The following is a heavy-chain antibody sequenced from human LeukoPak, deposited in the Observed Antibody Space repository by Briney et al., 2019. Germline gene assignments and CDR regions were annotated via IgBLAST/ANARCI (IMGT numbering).Heavy chain of an antibody. Sequence: SVKVSCKASGCTFSSYASSWVRQAPGQGLEWMGRIIPILGIANYVQKFQGRVTITADKSTSTANMELSSLRSEDTAVYSCASSMGQLVTPYWGYFDYWGQGTLVTVSS. J-gene: IGHJ4*02. CDR2: IIPILGIA. CDR3: ASSMGQLVTPYWGYFDY. V-gene: IGHV1-69*04. D-gene: IGHD6-13*01. CDR1: GCTFSSYA.